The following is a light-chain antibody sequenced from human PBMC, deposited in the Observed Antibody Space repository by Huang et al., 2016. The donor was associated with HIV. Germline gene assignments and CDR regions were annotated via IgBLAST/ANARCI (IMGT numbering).Light chain of an antibody. J-gene: IGKJ4*01. V-gene: IGKV3-11*01. Sequence: IVLTQSPASLSLSPGERATLSCWASQSVSHYLAWYQHKPGQPPRLLIYGASRRATDIPPRFNGTGSGTDFTLTISSRETEDSAVYYCQESDTWPRLTLGGGTKVEIK. CDR3: QESDTWPRLT. CDR1: QSVSHY. CDR2: GAS.